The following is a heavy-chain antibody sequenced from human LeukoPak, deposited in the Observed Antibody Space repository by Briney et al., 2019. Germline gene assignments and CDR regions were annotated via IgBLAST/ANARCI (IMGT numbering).Heavy chain of an antibody. CDR2: IIPIFGTA. D-gene: IGHD4-17*01. Sequence: ASVKVSCKASGCTFSSYAISWVRQAPGQGLEWMGGIIPIFGTANYAQKFQGRVTITADESTSTAYMELSSLRSEDTAVYYCAGGDYGRTLSYWGQGTLVTVSS. CDR3: AGGDYGRTLSY. V-gene: IGHV1-69*13. CDR1: GCTFSSYA. J-gene: IGHJ4*02.